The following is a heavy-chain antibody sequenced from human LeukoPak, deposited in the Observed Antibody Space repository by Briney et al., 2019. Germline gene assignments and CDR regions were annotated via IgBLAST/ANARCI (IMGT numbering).Heavy chain of an antibody. CDR2: INPNSGGT. D-gene: IGHD1-1*01. CDR1: GYTFTGHY. V-gene: IGHV1-2*06. Sequence: ASVKVSCKASGYTFTGHYMHWVRQAPRQGLEWMGRINPNSGGTNYAQKFQGRVTMTRDTSITTAYMELSRLRSDDTAVYYCARNDYATDYFDYWGQGTLVTVSS. CDR3: ARNDYATDYFDY. J-gene: IGHJ4*02.